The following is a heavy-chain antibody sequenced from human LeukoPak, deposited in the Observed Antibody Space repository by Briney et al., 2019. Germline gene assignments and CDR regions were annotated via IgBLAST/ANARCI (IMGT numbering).Heavy chain of an antibody. CDR2: ISNDGSNK. CDR1: GFTFSSYD. Sequence: PGRSLRLSCAASGFTFSSYDMHWVRQAPGKGLEWVALISNDGSNKYYADSVKGRFTISRDNSKNSLYLQMNSLRAEDTAVYYCANRYFNYYDSSGYFDYWGQGTLVTVSS. J-gene: IGHJ4*02. D-gene: IGHD3-22*01. V-gene: IGHV3-30*18. CDR3: ANRYFNYYDSSGYFDY.